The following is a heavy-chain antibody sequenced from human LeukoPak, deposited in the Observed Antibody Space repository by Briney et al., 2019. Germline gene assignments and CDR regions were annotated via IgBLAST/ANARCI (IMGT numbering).Heavy chain of an antibody. D-gene: IGHD5-18*01. CDR1: GFTFSSFS. J-gene: IGHJ4*02. CDR2: ISSDSRMI. Sequence: GGSLRLSCAVSGFTFSSFSMTWVRQAPGKGLEWVSYISSDSRMIYYADSVKGRFSISRDNAKNTLYLHMNSLRDEDTAVYYCARDRDASMVKGYWGQGTLVTVSS. CDR3: ARDRDASMVKGY. V-gene: IGHV3-48*02.